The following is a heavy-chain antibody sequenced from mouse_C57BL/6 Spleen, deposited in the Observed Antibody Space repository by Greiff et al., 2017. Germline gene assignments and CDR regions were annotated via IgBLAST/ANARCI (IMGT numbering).Heavy chain of an antibody. V-gene: IGHV1-50*01. D-gene: IGHD1-1*01. CDR1: GYTFTSYW. Sequence: QVQLQQPGAELVKPGASVKLSCKASGYTFTSYWMQWVKQRPGQGLEWIGEIDPSDSYTNYNQKFKGKATFTVDTSSSTAYMQLSSLTSEDSAVYYCAPYYYGSSPNYFDYWGQGTTLTVSS. CDR3: APYYYGSSPNYFDY. J-gene: IGHJ2*01. CDR2: IDPSDSYT.